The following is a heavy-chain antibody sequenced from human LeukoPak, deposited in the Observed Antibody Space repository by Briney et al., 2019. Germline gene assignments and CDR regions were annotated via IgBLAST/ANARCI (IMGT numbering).Heavy chain of an antibody. V-gene: IGHV5-10-1*01. J-gene: IGHJ3*02. D-gene: IGHD4-17*01. CDR3: ARHRGGDYGLNAFDI. CDR1: GYRFISSW. CDR2: FNPSDSYT. Sequence: GAPLQFSGKGPGYRFISSWCSGLRKMPGRGREWLGRFNPSDSYTNYSPPFQGHVTISDDKSISTASLQWSSLKASDTALYYCARHRGGDYGLNAFDIWGQGTMVTVSS.